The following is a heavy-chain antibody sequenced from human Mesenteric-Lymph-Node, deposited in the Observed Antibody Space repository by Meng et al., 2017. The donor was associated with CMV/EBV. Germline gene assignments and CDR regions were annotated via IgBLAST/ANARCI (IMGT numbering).Heavy chain of an antibody. CDR3: ARDLSAYCSSSSCYQYYFGMDV. Sequence: GGSLRLSCAASGFTFSYYAMSWVRQAPGKGLEWVSGISGSGVDTKYADSVKGRFTISRDNGNTLYLHMNSLRAEDTAVYYCARDLSAYCSSSSCYQYYFGMDVWGQGTTVTVSS. J-gene: IGHJ6*02. D-gene: IGHD2-2*01. CDR1: GFTFSYYA. CDR2: ISGSGVDT. V-gene: IGHV3-23*01.